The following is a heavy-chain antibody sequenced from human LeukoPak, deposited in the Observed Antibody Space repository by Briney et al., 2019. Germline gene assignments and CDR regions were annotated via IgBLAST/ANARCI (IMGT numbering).Heavy chain of an antibody. Sequence: GGCLRLSCAASGFTFSRYAMSWVRQAPGKGLEWVAAISGSGGSTYADSVKGGFTISRDNSKNTLYLQMNSLRAEDTAVYYCATGGTYTGYWGQGTLVTASS. D-gene: IGHD1-26*01. CDR2: ISGSGGST. CDR1: GFTFSRYA. CDR3: ATGGTYTGY. V-gene: IGHV3-23*01. J-gene: IGHJ4*02.